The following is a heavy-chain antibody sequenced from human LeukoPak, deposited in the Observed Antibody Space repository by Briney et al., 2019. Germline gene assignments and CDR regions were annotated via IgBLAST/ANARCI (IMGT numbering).Heavy chain of an antibody. V-gene: IGHV3-23*01. CDR2: ISGSGGST. Sequence: PGGSLRLSCAASGFTFSSYAMSWVRQAPGKGLEWVSAISGSGGSTHYADSVKGRFTISRDNSKNTLYLQMNSLRAEDTAVYYCAKDLSGSLVEATIDYWGQGTLVTVSS. CDR3: AKDLSGSLVEATIDY. CDR1: GFTFSSYA. D-gene: IGHD1-26*01. J-gene: IGHJ4*02.